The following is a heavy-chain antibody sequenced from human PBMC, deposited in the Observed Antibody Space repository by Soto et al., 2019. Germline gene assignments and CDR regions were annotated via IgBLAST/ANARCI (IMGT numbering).Heavy chain of an antibody. CDR2: FYYTGSP. V-gene: IGHV4-31*01. Sequence: QVQLQESGPGLVKPSQTLSLTCNVSGGSISSGGYYWSWIRHFPGKGLEWIGYFYYTGSPYYNPSLKSLVTISKDTAKNQFSLKLTSVTAADTALYYCGKVLVGATGHTDSDSWGPGTLVAVSS. D-gene: IGHD2-15*01. CDR3: GKVLVGATGHTDSDS. CDR1: GGSISSGGYY. J-gene: IGHJ4*02.